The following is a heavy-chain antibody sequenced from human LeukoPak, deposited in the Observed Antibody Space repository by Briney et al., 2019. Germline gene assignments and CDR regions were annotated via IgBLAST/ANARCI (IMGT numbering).Heavy chain of an antibody. V-gene: IGHV4-28*05. CDR1: GYSISGSNW. CDR2: IYYSGSI. J-gene: IGHJ4*02. CDR3: ARTGWGGYYFDN. Sequence: SETLSLTCAVSGYSISGSNWWGWIRQPPGKGLEWIGYIYYSGSIYYNPSLKSRVTMSVDTSKNQFSLKLSSVAAVETAVYYCARTGWGGYYFDNWGQGTLVTVSS. D-gene: IGHD3-10*01.